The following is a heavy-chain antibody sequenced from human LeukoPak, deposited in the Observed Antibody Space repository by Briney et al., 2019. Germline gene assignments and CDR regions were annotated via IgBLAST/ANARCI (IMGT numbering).Heavy chain of an antibody. Sequence: SETLSLTCTVSGGSIRTGGYYWSWIRQHPGKGLEWIGYIYYSGSTYYNPSLKSRVTISVDTSKNQFSLKLSSVTAADTAVYYCARVGSCSGGSCYSGLFDYWGQGTLVTVSS. CDR2: IYYSGST. J-gene: IGHJ4*02. CDR1: GGSIRTGGYY. CDR3: ARVGSCSGGSCYSGLFDY. D-gene: IGHD2-15*01. V-gene: IGHV4-31*03.